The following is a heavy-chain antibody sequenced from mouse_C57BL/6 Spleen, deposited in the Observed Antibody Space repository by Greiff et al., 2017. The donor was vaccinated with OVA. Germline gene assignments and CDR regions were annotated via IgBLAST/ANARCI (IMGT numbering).Heavy chain of an antibody. CDR2: INPNNGGT. J-gene: IGHJ4*01. CDR3: ARWGYYDMDY. CDR1: GYTFTDYY. Sequence: EVQLQQSGPELVKPGASVKISCKASGYTFTDYYMNWVKQSHGKSLEWIGDINPNNGGTSYNQKFKGKATLTVDKSSSTAYMELRSLTSEDSAVYYSARWGYYDMDYWGKGTTVTVSS. V-gene: IGHV1-26*01.